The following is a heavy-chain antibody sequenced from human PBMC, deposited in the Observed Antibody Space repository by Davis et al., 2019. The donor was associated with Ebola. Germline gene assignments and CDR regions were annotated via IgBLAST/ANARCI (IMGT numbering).Heavy chain of an antibody. CDR2: IIPIFGTA. CDR1: RGTFSSYA. D-gene: IGHD2-15*01. CDR3: ARDRCSGGSCYLGGTPPDY. V-gene: IGHV1-69*06. Sequence: AASVKVSCKASRGTFSSYAISWVRQAPGQGLEWMGGIIPIFGTANYAQKLQGRVTITADKPTSTAYMELSSLRSEDTAVYYCARDRCSGGSCYLGGTPPDYWGQGTLVTVSS. J-gene: IGHJ4*02.